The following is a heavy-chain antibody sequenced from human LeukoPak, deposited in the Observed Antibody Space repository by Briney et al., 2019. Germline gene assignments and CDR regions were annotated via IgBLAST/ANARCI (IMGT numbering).Heavy chain of an antibody. CDR2: IRYDGSNK. CDR3: AKDHCSSTSCYTPRARYFDL. D-gene: IGHD2-2*02. CDR1: GFTFSSYG. V-gene: IGHV3-30*02. Sequence: PGGSLRLSCAASGFTFSSYGMHWVRQAPGKGLEWVAFIRYDGSNKYYADSVKGRFTISRDNSKNTLYLQMNSLRAEDTAVYCCAKDHCSSTSCYTPRARYFDLWGRGTLVTVSS. J-gene: IGHJ2*01.